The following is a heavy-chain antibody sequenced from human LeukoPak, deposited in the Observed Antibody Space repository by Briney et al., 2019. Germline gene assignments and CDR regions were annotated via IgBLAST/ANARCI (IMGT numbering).Heavy chain of an antibody. CDR1: GFTFSSYA. CDR2: ISGSGGST. V-gene: IGHV3-23*01. CDR3: AKSFSFFALDGPTTWSFDY. J-gene: IGHJ4*02. D-gene: IGHD1-1*01. Sequence: PGGSLRLSCAASGFTFSSYAMSWVRQAPGKGLEWVSAISGSGGSTYYADSVKGRFTISRDNSKNTLYLQMNSLRAEDTAVYYCAKSFSFFALDGPTTWSFDYWGQGTLVTVSS.